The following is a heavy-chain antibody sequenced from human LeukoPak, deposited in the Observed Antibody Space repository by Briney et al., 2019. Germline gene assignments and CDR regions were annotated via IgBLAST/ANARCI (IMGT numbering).Heavy chain of an antibody. CDR1: GGSFSGYY. Sequence: SETPSLTCAVYGGSFSGYYWSWIRQPPGKGLEWIGEINHSGSTNYNPSLKSRVTISVDTSKNQFSLRLSSVTAADAAVYYCAGGYSSGTPRWGQGNLVTVSS. CDR3: AGGYSSGTPR. J-gene: IGHJ4*02. CDR2: INHSGST. D-gene: IGHD6-19*01. V-gene: IGHV4-34*01.